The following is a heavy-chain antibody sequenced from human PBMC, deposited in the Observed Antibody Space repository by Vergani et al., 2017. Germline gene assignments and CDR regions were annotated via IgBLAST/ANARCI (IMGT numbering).Heavy chain of an antibody. CDR2: IIPIFGTA. CDR3: ARERKGGSPPSGIMAFDI. V-gene: IGHV1-69*01. J-gene: IGHJ3*02. D-gene: IGHD3-3*01. CDR1: GGTFSSYA. Sequence: QVQLVQSGAEVKKPGSSVKVSCKASGGTFSSYAISWVRQAPGQGLEWMGGIIPIFGTANYAQKFQGRVTITADESTSTAYMELSSLRSEDTAVYDCARERKGGSPPSGIMAFDIWGQGTMVTVSS.